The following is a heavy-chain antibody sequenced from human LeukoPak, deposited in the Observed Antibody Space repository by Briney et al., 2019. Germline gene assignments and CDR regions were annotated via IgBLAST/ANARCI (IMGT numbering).Heavy chain of an antibody. J-gene: IGHJ4*02. D-gene: IGHD1-26*01. Sequence: SVKVSCKASGGTFSSYAISWVRHAPGQGLEWMGGLIPIFGTANYAQNFKGRDTITTDESTSTAYMELSSMRSEDTAVYYCARASSGSYDYFDYWGQGTLVTVSS. CDR3: ARASSGSYDYFDY. V-gene: IGHV1-69*05. CDR2: LIPIFGTA. CDR1: GGTFSSYA.